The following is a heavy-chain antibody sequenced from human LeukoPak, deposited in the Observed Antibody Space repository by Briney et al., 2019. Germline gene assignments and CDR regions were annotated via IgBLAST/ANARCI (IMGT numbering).Heavy chain of an antibody. V-gene: IGHV1-18*01. D-gene: IGHD1-1*01. CDR1: GYTFTSYG. J-gene: IGHJ3*02. CDR3: ARVEGGTYDAFDI. Sequence: ASVKVSCKASGYTFTSYGISWVRQAPGQGLEWMGWISAYNGNTNYAQKFQGRVTMTRDTSISTAYMELSRLRSDDTAVYYCARVEGGTYDAFDIWGQGTMVTVSS. CDR2: ISAYNGNT.